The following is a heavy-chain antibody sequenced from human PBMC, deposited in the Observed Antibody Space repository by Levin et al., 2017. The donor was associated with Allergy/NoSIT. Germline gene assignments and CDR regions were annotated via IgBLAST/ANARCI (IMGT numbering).Heavy chain of an antibody. CDR2: MSATGGST. Sequence: GGSLRLSCAASGFTLNKFAMSWVRQAPGKGLEWVSTMSATGGSTYYADSVKGRFTISRDTTKNTLYLQMNSLRAEDTATYYCVKTYTSGWEDAFDIWGQGTMVTVSS. D-gene: IGHD6-19*01. V-gene: IGHV3-23*01. CDR3: VKTYTSGWEDAFDI. CDR1: GFTLNKFA. J-gene: IGHJ3*02.